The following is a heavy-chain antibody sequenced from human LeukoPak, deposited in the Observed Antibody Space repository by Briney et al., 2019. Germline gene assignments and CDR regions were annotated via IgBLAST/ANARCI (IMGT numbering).Heavy chain of an antibody. J-gene: IGHJ4*02. CDR1: GFTVSSDY. Sequence: GGSLRLSCAASGFTVSSDYMSWVRQAPGKGLEWVTFIQYDRSDKYYADSVKGRFTISRDNSNNTLYLQMNSLRAEDTAVYYCAKDRGTSQYYFDYWGQGTLVTVSS. CDR2: IQYDRSDK. CDR3: AKDRGTSQYYFDY. D-gene: IGHD2-2*01. V-gene: IGHV3-30*02.